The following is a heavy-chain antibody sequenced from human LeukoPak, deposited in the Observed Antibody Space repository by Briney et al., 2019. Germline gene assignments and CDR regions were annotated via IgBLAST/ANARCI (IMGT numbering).Heavy chain of an antibody. CDR3: ARHGASGSYLYYFDY. D-gene: IGHD1-26*01. CDR2: IYYGGST. V-gene: IGHV4-59*08. Sequence: SETLSLTCIVSGGSISSYYWSWIRQTPGKGLEWIGYIYYGGSTNYNPSLKSRVTISVDTSKNQFSLKLSSVTAADTAVYFCARHGASGSYLYYFDYWGQGTLVTVSS. J-gene: IGHJ4*02. CDR1: GGSISSYY.